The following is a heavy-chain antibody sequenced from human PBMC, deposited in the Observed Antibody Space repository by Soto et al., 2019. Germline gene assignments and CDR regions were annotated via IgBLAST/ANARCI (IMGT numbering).Heavy chain of an antibody. V-gene: IGHV5-51*01. CDR3: AKDRPRRTSGYFFDY. CDR2: IYPGDPDT. J-gene: IGHJ4*02. Sequence: ESLKISCKGSGYSFTSYWIGWVRQMPGKGLEWLGIIYPGDPDTRYSPSFQGQVTISADKSISTAYLQWSSLKASDTAMYYCAKDRPRRTSGYFFDYWGQGTPVTVSS. D-gene: IGHD1-1*01. CDR1: GYSFTSYW.